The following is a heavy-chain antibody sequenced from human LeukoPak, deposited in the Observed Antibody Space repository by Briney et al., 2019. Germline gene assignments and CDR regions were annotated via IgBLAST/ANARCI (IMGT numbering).Heavy chain of an antibody. CDR3: AEDRRRDGFNDAFDI. CDR2: ISGSGGST. J-gene: IGHJ3*02. CDR1: GFTFSSYA. Sequence: GSLRLSCAASGFTFSSYAMSWVRQAPGKGLEWVSAISGSGGSTYYADSVKGRFTISRDNSKNTLYLQMNSLRAEDTAVYYCAEDRRRDGFNDAFDIWGQGTMVTVSS. D-gene: IGHD5-24*01. V-gene: IGHV3-23*01.